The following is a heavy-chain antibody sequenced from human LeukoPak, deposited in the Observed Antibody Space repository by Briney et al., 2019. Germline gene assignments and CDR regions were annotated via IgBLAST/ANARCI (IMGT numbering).Heavy chain of an antibody. V-gene: IGHV3-9*01. CDR3: AKDYNWNDGLDY. J-gene: IGHJ4*02. CDR1: GFPFDDYA. D-gene: IGHD1-20*01. Sequence: GRSLRLSCTASGFPFDDYAMHWVRQAPGKGLEWVSVITWNSDIIGYADSVKGRFTISRENAKNSLFLQMNSLRIEDTAIYYCAKDYNWNDGLDYWGQGTLVTVSS. CDR2: ITWNSDII.